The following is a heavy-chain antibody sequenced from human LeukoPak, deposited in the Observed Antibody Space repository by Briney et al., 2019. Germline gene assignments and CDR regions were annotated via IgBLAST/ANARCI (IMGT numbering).Heavy chain of an antibody. J-gene: IGHJ4*02. CDR3: ARSPTETSGWYVDY. V-gene: IGHV1-2*02. CDR1: GYTFIDYY. CDR2: INPNSGGP. D-gene: IGHD6-19*01. Sequence: ASVKVSCKASGYTFIDYYMHWVRQAPGQGLEWMGWINPNSGGPNYAEKFQGRVTMTRDTSISTAYMELSRLTSDDTAVYYCARSPTETSGWYVDYWGQGTLVTVSS.